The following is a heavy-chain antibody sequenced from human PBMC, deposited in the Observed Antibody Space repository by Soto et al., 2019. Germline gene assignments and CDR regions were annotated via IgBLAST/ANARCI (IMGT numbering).Heavy chain of an antibody. CDR2: IYPGDSDI. CDR1: GYSFSGYW. V-gene: IGHV5-51*01. CDR3: ARLPSIFGVAHDAFYI. Sequence: PGESLKISCKGSGYSFSGYWIGWVRQVPGKGLEWMGFIYPGDSDIRYSPSFQGQVTISADKSISTAYLQWSSLKASDTAVYYCARLPSIFGVAHDAFYILGQGTMVTVSS. J-gene: IGHJ3*02. D-gene: IGHD3-3*01.